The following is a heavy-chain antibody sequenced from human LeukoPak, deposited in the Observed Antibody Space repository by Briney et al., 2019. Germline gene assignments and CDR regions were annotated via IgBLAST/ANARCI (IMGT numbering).Heavy chain of an antibody. J-gene: IGHJ4*02. CDR2: IKQDGSEK. CDR3: ARNSSWYDLHFDY. Sequence: PGGSLRLSCAATGFTFSNYWMSWVRQAPGKGLEWVANIKQDGSEKYYVDSVKGRFTISRDNAKNSLYLQMNSLRAEDTAVYYCARNSSWYDLHFDYWGQGTLVTVSS. V-gene: IGHV3-7*01. CDR1: GFTFSNYW. D-gene: IGHD6-13*01.